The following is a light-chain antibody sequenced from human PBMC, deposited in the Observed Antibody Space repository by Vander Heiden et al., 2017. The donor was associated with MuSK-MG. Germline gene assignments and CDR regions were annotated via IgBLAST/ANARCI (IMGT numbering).Light chain of an antibody. CDR2: DVR. CDR1: SSDVGGYDY. Sequence: QSALTQPASVSGSPGQAITIYCSGTSSDVGGYDYVSWYQQHPGSAPKLLIYDVRNRASGVSHRFSASKSGNTASLTISGLQAEDEAEYYCSSYSTTNTVLFGGGTNLTVL. V-gene: IGLV2-14*01. J-gene: IGLJ2*01. CDR3: SSYSTTNTVL.